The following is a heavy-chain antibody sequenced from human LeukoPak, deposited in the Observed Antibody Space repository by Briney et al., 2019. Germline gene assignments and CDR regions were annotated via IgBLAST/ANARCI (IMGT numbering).Heavy chain of an antibody. CDR2: IHRAGRT. Sequence: PSGTLSLTCAVSGGSISSSEWWIWVRQPPGQGLEWIGEIHRAGRTRYNPSLKSRVTISMDYSKNQFSLKLTSVTAADTAIYYCGKTDIYFNPIDYWGPGSLVTVSS. V-gene: IGHV4-4*02. J-gene: IGHJ4*02. D-gene: IGHD3-9*01. CDR1: GGSISSSEW. CDR3: GKTDIYFNPIDY.